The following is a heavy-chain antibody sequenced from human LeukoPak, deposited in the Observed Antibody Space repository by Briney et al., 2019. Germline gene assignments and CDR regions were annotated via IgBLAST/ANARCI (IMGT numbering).Heavy chain of an antibody. CDR3: AREGVIGDGYNFFDY. V-gene: IGHV1-2*02. CDR1: GYTFIGYY. J-gene: IGHJ4*02. CDR2: INPHSGGT. Sequence: GASVKVSCKASGYTFIGYYMHWVRQAPGQGLEWMGWINPHSGGTNSEQNFQGRVTMSRDTSISTVYMELSRLRSDDTALYYCAREGVIGDGYNFFDYRGQGTLVTVSS. D-gene: IGHD5-24*01.